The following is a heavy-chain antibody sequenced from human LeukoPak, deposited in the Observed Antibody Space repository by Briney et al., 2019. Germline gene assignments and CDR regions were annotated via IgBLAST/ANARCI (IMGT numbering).Heavy chain of an antibody. CDR1: GFTFSSYS. V-gene: IGHV3-48*01. Sequence: GGSLRLSCAASGFTFSSYSMNWVRQAPGKGLEWVSYISSSSSTIYYADSVKGRFTISRDNAKNSLYLQMNSLRAEDTAVYYCARDWPRDVNYYDSPAFDIWGQGTMVTVSS. CDR3: ARDWPRDVNYYDSPAFDI. D-gene: IGHD3-22*01. J-gene: IGHJ3*02. CDR2: ISSSSSTI.